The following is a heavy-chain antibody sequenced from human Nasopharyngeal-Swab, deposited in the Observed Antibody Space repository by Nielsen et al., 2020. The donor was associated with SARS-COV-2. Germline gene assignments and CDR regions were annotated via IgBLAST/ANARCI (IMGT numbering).Heavy chain of an antibody. J-gene: IGHJ6*03. Sequence: GESLKISCAASGFTFSSYAMNWVRQAPGKGLEWVSAISGSGGSTYYADSVKGRFTISRDNSKNTLYLQMNSLRAEDTAVYYCANHRDYGETYYYMDVWGKGTTVTVSS. CDR2: ISGSGGST. D-gene: IGHD4-17*01. CDR1: GFTFSSYA. V-gene: IGHV3-23*01. CDR3: ANHRDYGETYYYMDV.